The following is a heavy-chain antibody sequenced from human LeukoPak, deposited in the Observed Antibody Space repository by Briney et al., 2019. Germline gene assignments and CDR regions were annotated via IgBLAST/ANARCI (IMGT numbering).Heavy chain of an antibody. CDR1: GYTLTELS. J-gene: IGHJ4*02. CDR2: FDPEDGET. CDR3: ATAISYNDYFDY. V-gene: IGHV1-24*01. Sequence: ASVNVSCKVSGYTLTELSVHWVRQAPGKGLEWMGGFDPEDGETIYAQKFQGTVTMTEDTSTDTAYMELSSLRSEDAAVYYCATAISYNDYFDYWGQGTLVTVSS. D-gene: IGHD5-24*01.